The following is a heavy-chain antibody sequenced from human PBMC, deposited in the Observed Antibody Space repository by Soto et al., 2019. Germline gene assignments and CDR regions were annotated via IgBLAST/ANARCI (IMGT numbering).Heavy chain of an antibody. CDR2: IRSKALSYAT. J-gene: IGHJ6*02. Sequence: EVQLVESGGGLVQPGGSLKLSCAASGFTFSDSAMHWVRQASGKGLEWVGRIRSKALSYATAYAASEQGRFTISRDDSENTAYLQMTGLKTGDTAVYYCLRGSWNYYYYGMDIWGQGTTVNVSS. CDR3: LRGSWNYYYYGMDI. D-gene: IGHD1-1*01. V-gene: IGHV3-73*02. CDR1: GFTFSDSA.